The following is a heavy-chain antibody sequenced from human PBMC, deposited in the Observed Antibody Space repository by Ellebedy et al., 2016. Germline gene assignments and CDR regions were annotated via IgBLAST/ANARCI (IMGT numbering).Heavy chain of an antibody. CDR2: IKNDGSIT. CDR3: AREDCSGGSCYWD. D-gene: IGHD2-15*01. V-gene: IGHV3-74*01. CDR1: GFTFSSYW. J-gene: IGHJ4*02. Sequence: GGSLRLSXAASGFTFSSYWMHWVRQAQGKGPVWVSRIKNDGSITTYADSVKGRFTISRDNAKNTLYLQMNSLRVEDTAVYYCAREDCSGGSCYWDWGQGTLVTVSS.